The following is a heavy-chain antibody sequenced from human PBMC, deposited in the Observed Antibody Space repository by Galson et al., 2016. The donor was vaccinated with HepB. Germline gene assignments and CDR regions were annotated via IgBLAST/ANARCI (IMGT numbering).Heavy chain of an antibody. CDR3: ARVPLYYDSSGSPRGNDAFDI. Sequence: TLSLTCTVSGGSISSGGYYWSWIRQHPGKGLEWIGYIYYSGSTYYNPSLKSRVTISVDTSKNQFSLKLSSVTAADTAVFYCARVPLYYDSSGSPRGNDAFDIGGQGTMVTVAS. V-gene: IGHV4-31*03. CDR2: IYYSGST. D-gene: IGHD3-22*01. J-gene: IGHJ3*02. CDR1: GGSISSGGYY.